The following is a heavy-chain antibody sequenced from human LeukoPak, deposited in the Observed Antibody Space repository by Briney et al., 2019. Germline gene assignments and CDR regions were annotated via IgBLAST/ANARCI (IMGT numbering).Heavy chain of an antibody. J-gene: IGHJ4*02. Sequence: ASVKVSCKASGYTFTSYGISWVRQAPGQGLEWMGWISAYNGNTNYAQKLQGRVTMTTDTSTSTAYMELRSLRSDDTAVYYCARVFWGWELLSRVFDYWGQGTLVTVSS. CDR1: GYTFTSYG. CDR2: ISAYNGNT. D-gene: IGHD1-26*01. CDR3: ARVFWGWELLSRVFDY. V-gene: IGHV1-18*01.